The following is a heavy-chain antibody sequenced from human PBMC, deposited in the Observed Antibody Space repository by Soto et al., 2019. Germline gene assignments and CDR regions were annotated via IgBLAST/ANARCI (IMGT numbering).Heavy chain of an antibody. D-gene: IGHD1-26*01. CDR1: GYTFTRSG. V-gene: IGHV1-18*01. Sequence: ASVKVSCKASGYTFTRSGISWVRQAPGQGLEWMGWISAYNDNTNYAQKVQGRVTMTRDKSISTAYMELGRLRSDDTAVDYCARVTVPSGSYYYYYGMDVWGQATTVTVSS. J-gene: IGHJ6*01. CDR2: ISAYNDNT. CDR3: ARVTVPSGSYYYYYGMDV.